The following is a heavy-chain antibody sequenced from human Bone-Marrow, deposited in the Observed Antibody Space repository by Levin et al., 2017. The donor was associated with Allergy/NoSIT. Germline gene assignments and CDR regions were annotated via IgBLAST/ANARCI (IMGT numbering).Heavy chain of an antibody. CDR1: GFTFRSYD. D-gene: IGHD3-10*01. V-gene: IGHV3-13*05. CDR3: ARYNYAYNAFDI. CDR2: LFPSSSP. Sequence: SLLLSCAASGFTFRSYDMHWVRQATGPFLYSFSPLFPSSSPSSPASFLGRFTITRDNAKNSLYLQMNGLSAGDTAVYYCARYNYAYNAFDIWGQGTMVTVSS. J-gene: IGHJ3*02.